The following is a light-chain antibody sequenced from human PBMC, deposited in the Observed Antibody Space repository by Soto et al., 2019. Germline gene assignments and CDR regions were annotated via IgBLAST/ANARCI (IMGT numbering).Light chain of an antibody. CDR2: DAS. CDR3: QQRSNWPPT. Sequence: ENVLSQSPATLSLSHGERATLSCRASQSLSSSLAWYQQKPGQAPRLLIYDASKRATGIPARFSGGGSGTDFTLTISSLEPEDFAVYYCQQRSNWPPTFGQGTKV. V-gene: IGKV3-11*01. J-gene: IGKJ1*01. CDR1: QSLSSS.